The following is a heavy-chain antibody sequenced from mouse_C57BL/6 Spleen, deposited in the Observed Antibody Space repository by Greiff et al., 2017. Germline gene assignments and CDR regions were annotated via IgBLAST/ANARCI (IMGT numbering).Heavy chain of an antibody. CDR1: GYTFTDYE. D-gene: IGHD1-1*01. V-gene: IGHV1-15*01. CDR3: TRDTTVVTRYFDV. J-gene: IGHJ1*03. CDR2: IDPETGGT. Sequence: QVQLKESGAELVRPGASVTLSCKASGYTFTDYEMHWVKQTPVHGLEWIGAIDPETGGTAYNQKFKGKAILTADKSSSTAYMELRSLTSEDSAVYYCTRDTTVVTRYFDVWGTGTTVTVSS.